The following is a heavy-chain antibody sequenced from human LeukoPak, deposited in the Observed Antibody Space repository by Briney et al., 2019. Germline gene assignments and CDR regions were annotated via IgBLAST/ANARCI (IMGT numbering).Heavy chain of an antibody. V-gene: IGHV3-33*01. Sequence: GGSLRLSCAASGFTFSSYGMHWVRQAPGKGLEGVAVIWYDGSNKYYADSVKGRFTISRDNSKNTVYLQMNSLRAEDTAVYYCARDLFKAMVRGGGGFDPWGQGTLVTVSS. CDR1: GFTFSSYG. CDR2: IWYDGSNK. CDR3: ARDLFKAMVRGGGGFDP. J-gene: IGHJ5*02. D-gene: IGHD3-10*01.